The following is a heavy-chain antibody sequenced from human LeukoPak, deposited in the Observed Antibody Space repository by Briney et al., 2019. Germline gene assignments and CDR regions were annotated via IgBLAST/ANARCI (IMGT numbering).Heavy chain of an antibody. V-gene: IGHV4-38-2*02. J-gene: IGHJ5*02. D-gene: IGHD6-13*01. CDR2: IYPTGSA. CDR3: ARAYSSSWYWNWFDP. Sequence: PSETLSLTCTVSGYSISSGYYWGWIRQPPGKGLEWIGNIYPTGSAYYNPSLKSRVTISVDTSKNQFSLKVSSVSAADTAVYYCARAYSSSWYWNWFDPWGQGTLVTVSS. CDR1: GYSISSGYY.